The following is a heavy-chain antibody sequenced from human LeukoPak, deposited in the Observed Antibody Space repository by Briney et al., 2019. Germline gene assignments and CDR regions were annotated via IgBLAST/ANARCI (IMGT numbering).Heavy chain of an antibody. CDR3: ARGDETAILDY. Sequence: PGGSLRLSCAASGFTFSAYSMNWVLQAPGKGLEWVSSSSSRRSDLYYADSVKGRFTISRDNAKRSLYLQMNSLRAEDTAVYYCARGDETAILDYWGQGTLVTVSS. CDR2: SSSRRSDL. CDR1: GFTFSAYS. D-gene: IGHD5-18*01. V-gene: IGHV3-21*01. J-gene: IGHJ4*02.